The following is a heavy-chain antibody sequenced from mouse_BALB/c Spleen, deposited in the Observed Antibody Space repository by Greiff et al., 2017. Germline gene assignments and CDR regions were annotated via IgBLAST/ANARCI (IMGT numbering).Heavy chain of an antibody. J-gene: IGHJ4*01. Sequence: QVQLQQPGAELVRPGASVTLSCKASGYTFTDYEMHWVKQTPVHGLEWIGAIDPETGGTAYNQKFKGKATLTADKSSSTAYLQLSSLTSEDTAVYYCARWYGNYVVHYAMDYWGQGTSVTVSS. V-gene: IGHV1-15*01. CDR3: ARWYGNYVVHYAMDY. D-gene: IGHD2-10*02. CDR2: IDPETGGT. CDR1: GYTFTDYE.